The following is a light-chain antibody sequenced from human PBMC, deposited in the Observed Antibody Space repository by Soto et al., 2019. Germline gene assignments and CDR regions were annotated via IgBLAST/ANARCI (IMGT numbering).Light chain of an antibody. CDR1: QSVRSTY. J-gene: IGKJ1*01. CDR2: GAS. Sequence: EIVLTQSPGTLSLSPGERATLSCRASQSVRSTYLIWYQQKPGQAPRLLIYGASSRATGVPDRFSGGGSGTVFTFLTSGREHDDIALSHCQHSANAPTWTFGQGTKVEIK. V-gene: IGKV3-20*01. CDR3: QHSANAPTWT.